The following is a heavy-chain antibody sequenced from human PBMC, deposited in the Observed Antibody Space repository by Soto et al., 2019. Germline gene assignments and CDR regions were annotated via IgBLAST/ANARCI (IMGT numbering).Heavy chain of an antibody. V-gene: IGHV3-7*03. CDR2: IKQDGSEK. J-gene: IGHJ4*02. CDR1: GFTFSSYW. Sequence: PGGSLRVSCAASGFTFSSYWMSWVRQAPGKGLEWVANIKQDGSEKYYVDSVKGRFTIFRDNAKNSLYLQMNSLRAEDTAVYYCARGKEIAARFDYWGQGTLVTVSS. CDR3: ARGKEIAARFDY. D-gene: IGHD6-6*01.